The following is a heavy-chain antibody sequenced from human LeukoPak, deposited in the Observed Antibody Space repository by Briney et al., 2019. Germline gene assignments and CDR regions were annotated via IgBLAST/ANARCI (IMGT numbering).Heavy chain of an antibody. J-gene: IGHJ5*02. V-gene: IGHV4-4*02. CDR2: IYHSGST. D-gene: IGHD3-16*01. Sequence: SETLSPTCAVTGASISNSNWWAWVRQPPGQGLEWIGEIYHSGSTNYKTSLKSRATISVDKSKNQFSLKLNSVTAADTAVYYCARHYGPWGQGTLVTVSS. CDR1: GASISNSNW. CDR3: ARHYGP.